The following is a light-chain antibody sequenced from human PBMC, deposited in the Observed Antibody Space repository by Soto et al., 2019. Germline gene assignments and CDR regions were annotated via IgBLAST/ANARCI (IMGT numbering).Light chain of an antibody. CDR1: QSINSRN. J-gene: IGKJ3*01. V-gene: IGKV3-20*01. CDR2: GAS. Sequence: EIVLTQSPGTLSLSPGERATLSCRASQSINSRNLAWYQHKPGQAPRVLIFGASSRAAGIPDRFSGSGSGTDFTLTISRLEPEDFAVYFCQQYNNWPPVTFGPGTKVDIK. CDR3: QQYNNWPPVT.